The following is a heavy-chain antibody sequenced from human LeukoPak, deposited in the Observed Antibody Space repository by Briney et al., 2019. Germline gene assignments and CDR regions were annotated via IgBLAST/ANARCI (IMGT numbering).Heavy chain of an antibody. CDR2: INPNSGGT. CDR1: GYTFTSYY. CDR3: ARSFFSNSAFDI. Sequence: APVKVSCKASGYTFTSYYMHWVRQAPGQGLEWMGWINPNSGGTNYAQKFQGRVTMTRDTSITTAYMELSRLRSDDTAVYYCARSFFSNSAFDIWGQGTMVTVSS. V-gene: IGHV1-2*02. J-gene: IGHJ3*02. D-gene: IGHD2/OR15-2a*01.